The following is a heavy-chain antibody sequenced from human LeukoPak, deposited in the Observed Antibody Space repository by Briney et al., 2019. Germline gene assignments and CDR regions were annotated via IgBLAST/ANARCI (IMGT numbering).Heavy chain of an antibody. J-gene: IGHJ4*02. D-gene: IGHD6-25*01. Sequence: GGSLRLSCAASGFTFSSYAMSWVRQAPGKGLEWVSVIYSGGSTDYADSVKGRLTISRDNSKDTLYLQMNSLRAEDTAVYYCARGSSGAWSYYFDYWGQGTLVIVSS. CDR2: IYSGGST. CDR3: ARGSSGAWSYYFDY. CDR1: GFTFSSYA. V-gene: IGHV3-53*01.